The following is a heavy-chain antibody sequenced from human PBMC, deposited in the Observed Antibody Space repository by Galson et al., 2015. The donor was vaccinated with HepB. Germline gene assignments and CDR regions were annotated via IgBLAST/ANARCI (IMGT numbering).Heavy chain of an antibody. CDR1: GFTVSSNY. CDR2: IYSGGRS. CDR3: ARKSRPLRSDAFDI. D-gene: IGHD4/OR15-4a*01. V-gene: IGHV3-66*02. J-gene: IGHJ3*02. Sequence: SMSPSCAASGFTVSSNYMSWVRQAPGKGLEWVSVIYSGGRSDYAESVKGRFTISRDNSKNTLYLQMNSLRAEDTAVYYCARKSRPLRSDAFDIWGQGTMVTVSS.